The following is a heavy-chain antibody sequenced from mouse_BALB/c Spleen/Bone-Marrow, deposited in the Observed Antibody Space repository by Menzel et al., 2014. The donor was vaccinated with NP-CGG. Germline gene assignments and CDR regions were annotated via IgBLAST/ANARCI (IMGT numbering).Heavy chain of an antibody. D-gene: IGHD4-1*01. Sequence: QVRLKESGSVLVRPGASVKLSCKASGYTFTSSWMHWAKQRPGQGLEWIGEIYPNSGNTNYNEKFKGKATLTVDTSSSTAYVDLSSLTSEDSAVYYCARSGFDYWGQGTTLTVSS. J-gene: IGHJ2*01. CDR2: IYPNSGNT. CDR3: ARSGFDY. V-gene: IGHV1S130*01. CDR1: GYTFTSSW.